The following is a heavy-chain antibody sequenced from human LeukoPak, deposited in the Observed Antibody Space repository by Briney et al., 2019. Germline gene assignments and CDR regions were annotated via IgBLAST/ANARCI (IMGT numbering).Heavy chain of an antibody. Sequence: ASVKVSCKASGYTFTRYYMHWVGQAPGQGLEWMGIIHPSSGSTSYAQKFEGRVTMTRDTSTSTVYMELSSLRSEDTAVYYCARDSSTSFLADPWGQGTLVTVSS. D-gene: IGHD2-2*01. CDR2: IHPSSGST. CDR1: GYTFTRYY. CDR3: ARDSSTSFLADP. J-gene: IGHJ5*02. V-gene: IGHV1-46*01.